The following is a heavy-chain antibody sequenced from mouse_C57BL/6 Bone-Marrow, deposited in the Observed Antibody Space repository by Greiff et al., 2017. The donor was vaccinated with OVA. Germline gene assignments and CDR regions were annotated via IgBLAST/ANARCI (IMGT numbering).Heavy chain of an antibody. J-gene: IGHJ2*01. Sequence: EVQRVESGGGLVQSGRSLRLSCATSGFTFSDFYMEWVRQAPGKGLEWIAASRNKANDYTTEYSASVKGRFIVSRDTSQSILYLQMNALRAEDTAIYYCARDGPYGNFDYWGQGTTLTVSS. CDR2: SRNKANDYTT. D-gene: IGHD2-1*01. V-gene: IGHV7-1*01. CDR3: ARDGPYGNFDY. CDR1: GFTFSDFY.